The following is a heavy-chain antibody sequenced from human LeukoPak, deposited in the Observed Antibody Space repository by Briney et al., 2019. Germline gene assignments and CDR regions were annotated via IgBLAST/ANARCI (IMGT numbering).Heavy chain of an antibody. CDR2: IYYSGST. V-gene: IGHV4-59*01. D-gene: IGHD6-6*01. Sequence: SETLPLTCTVSADSISNYYWSWIRQPPGKGLEWIGYIYYSGSTNYNPSLKSRVTISVDMSKNQFSLKLRSVTAADTAVYYCARDRFYGSSSYFDYWGQGILVTVSS. J-gene: IGHJ4*02. CDR1: ADSISNYY. CDR3: ARDRFYGSSSYFDY.